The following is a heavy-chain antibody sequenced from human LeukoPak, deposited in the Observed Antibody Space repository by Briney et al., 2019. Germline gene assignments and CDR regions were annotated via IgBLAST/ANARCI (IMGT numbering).Heavy chain of an antibody. J-gene: IGHJ6*02. CDR1: GYTFTSYD. CDR2: MNPRSGNT. CDR3: LLGYCSAGTCSDYYYYDMDV. D-gene: IGHD2-15*01. Sequence: GASVKVSCKASGYTFTSYDLNWVRQATGQGLEWLGWMNPRSGNTGYSQKFQGRVTMTRDTSINTAYLELRSLTSEDTAVYYCLLGYCSAGTCSDYYYYDMDVWGQGTTVTVS. V-gene: IGHV1-8*01.